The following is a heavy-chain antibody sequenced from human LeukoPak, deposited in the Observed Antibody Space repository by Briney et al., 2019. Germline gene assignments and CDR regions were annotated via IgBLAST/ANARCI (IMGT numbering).Heavy chain of an antibody. D-gene: IGHD3-3*01. J-gene: IGHJ6*03. V-gene: IGHV4-4*07. CDR2: IYSSGST. CDR3: ARAVPSYYDFWSGYFPPNSYYYYYYMDV. Sequence: SETLSLTCTVSGGSINSYYWSWIRQPAGKGLEWIGRIYSSGSTGYNPSLKSRVTISVDTSKNQFSLKLSSVTAADTAVYYCARAVPSYYDFWSGYFPPNSYYYYYYMDVWGKGTTVTVSS. CDR1: GGSINSYY.